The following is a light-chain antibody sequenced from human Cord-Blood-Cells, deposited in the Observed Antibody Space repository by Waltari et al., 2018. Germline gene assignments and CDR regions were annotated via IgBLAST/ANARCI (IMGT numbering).Light chain of an antibody. V-gene: IGKV4-1*01. CDR1: QSVLYSSNNKNY. J-gene: IGKJ1*01. Sequence: DIVMTQSPDSLAVSLADGPTTNSNSSQSVLYSSNNKNYLAWYQQKPGQPPKLLIYWASTRESGVPDRFSGSGSGTDFTLTISSLQAEDVAVYYCQQYYSTWTFGQGTKVEIK. CDR3: QQYYSTWT. CDR2: WAS.